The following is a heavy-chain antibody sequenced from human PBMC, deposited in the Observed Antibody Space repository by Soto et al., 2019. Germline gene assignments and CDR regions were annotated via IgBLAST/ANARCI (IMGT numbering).Heavy chain of an antibody. D-gene: IGHD4-17*01. V-gene: IGHV3-48*02. Sequence: EVQLVESGGGLVQPGGSLRLSCAASGFTFSSYSMNWVRQAPGKGLEWVSYISSSSSTIYYADSVKGRFTISRDNAKNSLDLQMNSLRDEDTAVYYCARDGYYGGRGGWFDPWGQGTLVTVSS. CDR2: ISSSSSTI. CDR3: ARDGYYGGRGGWFDP. CDR1: GFTFSSYS. J-gene: IGHJ5*02.